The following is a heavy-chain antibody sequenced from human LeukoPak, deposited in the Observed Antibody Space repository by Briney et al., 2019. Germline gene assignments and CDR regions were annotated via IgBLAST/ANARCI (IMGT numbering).Heavy chain of an antibody. CDR2: IYTTGST. CDR1: GGSISSYY. V-gene: IGHV4-4*07. D-gene: IGHD2-8*01. Sequence: PSETLSLTCTVSGGSISSYYWSGIRQPAGKGLEGIGRIYTTGSTNYNPSLKSRVTISVDKSKHQFSLKLSSVTAADTAVYYCARDKEYANFDYWGQGTLVTVSS. J-gene: IGHJ4*02. CDR3: ARDKEYANFDY.